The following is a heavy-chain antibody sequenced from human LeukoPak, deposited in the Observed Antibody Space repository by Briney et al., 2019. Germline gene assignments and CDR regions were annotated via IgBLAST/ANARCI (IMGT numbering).Heavy chain of an antibody. CDR3: SRGPHWDPHFDF. CDR2: INPNRGGT. J-gene: IGHJ4*02. CDR1: GYTFSDYY. V-gene: IGHV1-2*02. D-gene: IGHD7-27*01. Sequence: ASVKVSCTASGYTFSDYYIHWLRQAPGQRLEWMGWINPNRGGTNYAQKFQGRVIMTWDTSISTASMELSRLRSDDTAVYYCSRGPHWDPHFDFWGQGTLVTVSS.